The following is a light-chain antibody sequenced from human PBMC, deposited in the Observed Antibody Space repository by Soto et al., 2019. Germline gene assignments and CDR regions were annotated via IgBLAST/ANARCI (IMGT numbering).Light chain of an antibody. Sequence: QSALTQPRSVSGSPGQSVTISCTGSSSDVGGYDYVSWYQQHPGKAPKLMIYGVSQRPSGVHDRFSGSKSGNTASLTISGLQAEDEAHYCCSSYAGSYTWVFGGGSKLTVL. CDR2: GVS. J-gene: IGLJ3*02. CDR3: SSYAGSYTWV. V-gene: IGLV2-11*01. CDR1: SSDVGGYDY.